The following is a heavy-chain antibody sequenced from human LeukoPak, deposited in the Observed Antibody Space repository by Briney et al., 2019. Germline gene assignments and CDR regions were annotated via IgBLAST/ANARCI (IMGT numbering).Heavy chain of an antibody. Sequence: ASVKVSCNGSGYTFTSYGISWGRQAPGQGLEWMGWISAYNGNTNYAQKLQGRVTMTTDTSTSTAYMELRSLRSDDTAVYYCARDGSGTSGRCYYDMDGWVKGTTVTVSS. CDR1: GYTFTSYG. V-gene: IGHV1-18*01. CDR3: ARDGSGTSGRCYYDMDG. D-gene: IGHD2-2*01. J-gene: IGHJ6*03. CDR2: ISAYNGNT.